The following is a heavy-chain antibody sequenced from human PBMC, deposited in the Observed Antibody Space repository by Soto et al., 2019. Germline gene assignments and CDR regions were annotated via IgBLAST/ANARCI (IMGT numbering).Heavy chain of an antibody. J-gene: IGHJ4*02. V-gene: IGHV4-59*01. CDR2: IYYSGST. CDR3: ARANGQGWWFGESHFDY. D-gene: IGHD3-10*01. CDR1: GGSISSYY. Sequence: TSETLSLTCTVSGGSISSYYWSWIRQPPGKGLEWIGYIYYSGSTNYNPSLKSRVTISVDTSKNQFSLKLSSVTAADTAVYYRARANGQGWWFGESHFDYWGQGTLVTVSS.